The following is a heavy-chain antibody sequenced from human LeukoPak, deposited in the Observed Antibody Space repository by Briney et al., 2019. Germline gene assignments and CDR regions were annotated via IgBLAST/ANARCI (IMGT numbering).Heavy chain of an antibody. Sequence: GGSLRLSCAASGFPLNNYYMSWIRQAPGKGLEWVSYITTSSDYMYYADSVKGRFTISRDNAKNSLHLQMNSLSAEDTAIYYCARGHFELPLWGPGNLVTVSS. CDR1: GFPLNNYY. J-gene: IGHJ4*02. D-gene: IGHD1-1*01. CDR2: ITTSSDYM. CDR3: ARGHFELPL. V-gene: IGHV3-11*01.